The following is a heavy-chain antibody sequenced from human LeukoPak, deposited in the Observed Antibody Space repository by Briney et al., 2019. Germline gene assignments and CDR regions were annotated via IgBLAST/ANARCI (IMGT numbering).Heavy chain of an antibody. CDR3: ARDALHIVVVPAAMYGMDV. V-gene: IGHV3-33*08. CDR2: IWYDGSNK. CDR1: GFTFSTYA. D-gene: IGHD2-2*01. Sequence: GVSLRLSCAASGFTFSTYAMNWVRQAPGKGLEWVAVIWYDGSNKYYADSVKGRFTISRDNSKNTLYLQMNSLRAEDTAVYYCARDALHIVVVPAAMYGMDVWGQGTTVTVSS. J-gene: IGHJ6*02.